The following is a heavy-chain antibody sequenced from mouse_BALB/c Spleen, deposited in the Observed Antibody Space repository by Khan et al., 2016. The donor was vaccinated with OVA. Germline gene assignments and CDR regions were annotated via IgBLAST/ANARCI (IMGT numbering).Heavy chain of an antibody. J-gene: IGHJ3*01. D-gene: IGHD2-3*01. CDR3: AYDGYYVDWFAY. CDR1: GNTFTSYW. V-gene: IGHV1-5*01. Sequence: VQLQQSGTVLARPGASVKMSCKASGNTFTSYWIHWVKQRPGQGLEWIGAIYPGNSDTNYNQKFKGKAKLTAVTSTRTAYMELSSLTNEDSAFYYCAYDGYYVDWFAYWGQGTLVTVSA. CDR2: IYPGNSDT.